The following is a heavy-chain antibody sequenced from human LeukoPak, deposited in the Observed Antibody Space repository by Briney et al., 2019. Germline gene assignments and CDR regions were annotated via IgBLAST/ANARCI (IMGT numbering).Heavy chain of an antibody. Sequence: GGSLRLSCAASGFTFSSYAMSWVRQAPGKGLEWVSVIYSGGSTYYADSVKGRFTISRDNSKNTLYLQMNSLRAEDTAVYYFARLTRGYSYGSDYFFDYWGQGTLVTVSS. CDR1: GFTFSSYA. CDR2: IYSGGST. D-gene: IGHD5-18*01. CDR3: ARLTRGYSYGSDYFFDY. V-gene: IGHV3-66*04. J-gene: IGHJ4*02.